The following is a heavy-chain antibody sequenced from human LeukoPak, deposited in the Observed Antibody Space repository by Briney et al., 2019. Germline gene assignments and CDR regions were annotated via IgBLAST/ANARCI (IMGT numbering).Heavy chain of an antibody. J-gene: IGHJ4*02. D-gene: IGHD3-16*01. V-gene: IGHV3-11*01. CDR1: GFTFSDYY. CDR2: ISPGGTTM. Sequence: GGSLRLSCATSGFTFSDYYMSWIRQTPGKGLEWVAYISPGGTTMEYAKSVEGRFTISRDNAKDSLYLQMNSLEAEDTAVYYCAKGHTDGMIWGQGTLVSVSS. CDR3: AKGHTDGMI.